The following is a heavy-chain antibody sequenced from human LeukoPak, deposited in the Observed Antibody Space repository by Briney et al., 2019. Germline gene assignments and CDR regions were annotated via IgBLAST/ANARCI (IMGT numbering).Heavy chain of an antibody. J-gene: IGHJ4*02. CDR1: GYTFTGYY. Sequence: GASVKVSCKASGYTFTGYYMHWVRQAPGQGLEWMGWINPNNGGTNYAQKFQGRVTMTRDTSISTAYMELSRLRSDDTAVYYCARDPRWLHSTVFDYWGQGTLVTVSS. CDR3: ARDPRWLHSTVFDY. V-gene: IGHV1-2*02. CDR2: INPNNGGT. D-gene: IGHD5-24*01.